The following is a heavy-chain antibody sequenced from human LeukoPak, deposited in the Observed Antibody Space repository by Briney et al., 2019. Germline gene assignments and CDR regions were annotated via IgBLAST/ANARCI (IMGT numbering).Heavy chain of an antibody. CDR1: GGSISSGDYY. CDR3: ARVGRYYGSGSYDNFDY. Sequence: SETLSLTCTVSGGSISSGDYYWSWIRQHPGKGLEWIGYIYYSGSTSYYNPSLKSRVIISVDTSKNQFSLKLSSVTAADTAVYYCARVGRYYGSGSYDNFDYWGQGTLVTDSS. D-gene: IGHD3-10*01. CDR2: IYYSGSTS. V-gene: IGHV4-31*03. J-gene: IGHJ4*02.